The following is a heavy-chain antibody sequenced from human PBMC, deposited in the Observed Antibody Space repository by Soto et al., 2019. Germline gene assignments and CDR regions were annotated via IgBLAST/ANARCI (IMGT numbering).Heavy chain of an antibody. V-gene: IGHV4-59*01. CDR1: GGSISNYY. Sequence: PSETLSLTCTVSGGSISNYYWSWIRQPPGKGLEWIGYISYSGSTKYNPSLQSRVTISVDTSKNQFSLKVSSVTAADTAVYYCARDDYSPFDYWGQGTLVTVSS. J-gene: IGHJ4*02. CDR3: ARDDYSPFDY. D-gene: IGHD4-4*01. CDR2: ISYSGST.